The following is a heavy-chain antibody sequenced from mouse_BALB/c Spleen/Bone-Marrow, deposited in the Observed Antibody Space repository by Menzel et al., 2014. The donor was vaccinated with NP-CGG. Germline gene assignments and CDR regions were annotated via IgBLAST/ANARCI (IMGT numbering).Heavy chain of an antibody. D-gene: IGHD1-1*01. CDR2: IDPANGNT. Sequence: DVQLQESGAELVKPGASVKLSCTASGFNIKDTYMHWVKQRPEQGLEWIGRIDPANGNTKYDPKFQGKATITADTSSNTAYLQLSSLTSEDTAVYYCALYYYGSGGFAYWGQGTLVTVSA. CDR1: GFNIKDTY. J-gene: IGHJ3*01. V-gene: IGHV14-3*02. CDR3: ALYYYGSGGFAY.